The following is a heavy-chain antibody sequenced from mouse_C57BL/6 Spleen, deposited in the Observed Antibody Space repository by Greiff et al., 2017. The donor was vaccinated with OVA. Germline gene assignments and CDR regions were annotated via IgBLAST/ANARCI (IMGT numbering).Heavy chain of an antibody. V-gene: IGHV1-15*01. CDR1: GYTFTDYE. D-gene: IGHD1-1*01. CDR2: IDPETGGT. Sequence: QVQLKQSGAELVRPGASVTLSCKASGYTFTDYEMHWVKQTPVHGLEWIGAIDPETGGTAYNQKFKGKAILTADKSSSTAYMELRSLTSEDSAVYYCTRDIITTVVHFDYWGQGTTLTVSS. CDR3: TRDIITTVVHFDY. J-gene: IGHJ2*01.